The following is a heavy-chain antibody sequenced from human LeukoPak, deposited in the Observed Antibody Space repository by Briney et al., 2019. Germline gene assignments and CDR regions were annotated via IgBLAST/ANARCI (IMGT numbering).Heavy chain of an antibody. Sequence: GGSLRLSCAASGFTFSSYGMHWVRQAPGKGLEWVAVILSDGSKEFYTDSVKGRFTISRDNSKNTLYLQMNSLRAEDTALYYCAKRYNLYYFDYWGQGTLVTVSS. V-gene: IGHV3-30*02. D-gene: IGHD1-20*01. J-gene: IGHJ4*02. CDR1: GFTFSSYG. CDR3: AKRYNLYYFDY. CDR2: ILSDGSKE.